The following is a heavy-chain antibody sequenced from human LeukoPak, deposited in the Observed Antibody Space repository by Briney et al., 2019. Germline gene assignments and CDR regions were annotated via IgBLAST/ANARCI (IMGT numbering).Heavy chain of an antibody. V-gene: IGHV4-59*12. CDR3: AIFPAPSIAARQFYYYMDV. Sequence: SETLSLTCTVSGGSISSYYWSWIRQPPGRGLEWIGYIYYSGSTNYNPSLKSRVTISVDTSKNQFSLKLSSVTAADTAVYYCAIFPAPSIAARQFYYYMDVWGEGTTVTVSS. CDR1: GGSISSYY. J-gene: IGHJ6*03. CDR2: IYYSGST. D-gene: IGHD6-6*01.